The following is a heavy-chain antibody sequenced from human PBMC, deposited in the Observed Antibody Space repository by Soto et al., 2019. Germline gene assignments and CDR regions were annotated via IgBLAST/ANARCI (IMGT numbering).Heavy chain of an antibody. CDR3: ARHGEGYDSSGYPWSESYYYGMDV. V-gene: IGHV3-7*02. D-gene: IGHD3-22*01. CDR1: GFTISTYW. CDR2: ANPDGSEK. J-gene: IGHJ6*02. Sequence: PGGSLRLSCAVSGFTISTYWMIWVRQAPGKGLEWVASANPDGSEKHYVDSVKGRFAISRDNAKNSMFLQMNSLRVEDTAVYYCARHGEGYDSSGYPWSESYYYGMDVWGQGTTVTVSS.